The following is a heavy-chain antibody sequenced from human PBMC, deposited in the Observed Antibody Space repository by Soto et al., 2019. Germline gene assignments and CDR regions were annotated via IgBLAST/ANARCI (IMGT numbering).Heavy chain of an antibody. CDR3: ARTKSVTVTTYSDY. J-gene: IGHJ4*02. CDR2: LYPSGDT. V-gene: IGHV3-53*02. CDR1: GFTVSDNY. Sequence: EVQMAETGGDFIQLGGSLRLSCAASGFTVSDNYLSWVRQAPGKGLEWVSVLYPSGDTYYSDSVKGRFSISRENSENMLYLQMNSLRADDTAVYYCARTKSVTVTTYSDYWCQGTLFIVSS. D-gene: IGHD4-17*01.